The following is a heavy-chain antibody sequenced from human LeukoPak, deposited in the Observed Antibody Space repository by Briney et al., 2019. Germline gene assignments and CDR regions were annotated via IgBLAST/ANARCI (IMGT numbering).Heavy chain of an antibody. V-gene: IGHV4-34*01. CDR2: INHSGRT. Sequence: PSETLSLNCAVYGGSFSGYYWSWIRQPPGKGLEWIGEINHSGRTNYNPSLKSRVTISVDTSKNQFSLKLSSVTAADTAVYYCARWRRRMSGGYVWGQGTTVTVSS. D-gene: IGHD2-8*02. J-gene: IGHJ6*02. CDR3: ARWRRRMSGGYV. CDR1: GGSFSGYY.